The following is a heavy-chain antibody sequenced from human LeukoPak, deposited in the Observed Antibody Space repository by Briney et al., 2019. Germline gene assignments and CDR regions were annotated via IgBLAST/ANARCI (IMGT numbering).Heavy chain of an antibody. Sequence: GGSLRLSCAASGFTFTNAWMTWVRQPPGKGLEWVGRIKSEIGGGTTDYAAPVKGRFTISGVDSKNTLYLQMNSLKTDDTGVYYCARDPGASRFDPWGQGTLATVSS. V-gene: IGHV3-15*01. J-gene: IGHJ5*02. CDR3: ARDPGASRFDP. CDR1: GFTFTNAW. CDR2: IKSEIGGGTT.